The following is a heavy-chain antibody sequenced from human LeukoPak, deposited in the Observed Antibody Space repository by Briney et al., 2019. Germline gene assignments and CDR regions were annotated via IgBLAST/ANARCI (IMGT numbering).Heavy chain of an antibody. CDR2: ISGSGGST. Sequence: GGSLRLSCAASGFTFSSYAMSWVRQAPGKGLEWVSAISGSGGSTYYADSVKGRFTISRDNSKNTLYLQMNSLRAEDTAVYYCARDLVLMVYNFDIWGQGTMVIVSS. D-gene: IGHD2-8*01. V-gene: IGHV3-23*01. J-gene: IGHJ3*02. CDR1: GFTFSSYA. CDR3: ARDLVLMVYNFDI.